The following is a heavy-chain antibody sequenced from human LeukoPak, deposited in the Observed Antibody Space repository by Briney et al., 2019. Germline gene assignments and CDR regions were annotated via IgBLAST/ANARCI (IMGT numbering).Heavy chain of an antibody. Sequence: SETLSLTCTVSGYSISSGYYWGWIRQPPGKGLEWIGSIYHSGSTYYNPSLKSRVTISVDTSKNQFSLKLSSVTAADTAVYYCAREWLLESGDAVDIWGQGTMVTVSS. J-gene: IGHJ3*02. CDR3: AREWLLESGDAVDI. CDR1: GYSISSGYY. D-gene: IGHD3-22*01. V-gene: IGHV4-38-2*02. CDR2: IYHSGST.